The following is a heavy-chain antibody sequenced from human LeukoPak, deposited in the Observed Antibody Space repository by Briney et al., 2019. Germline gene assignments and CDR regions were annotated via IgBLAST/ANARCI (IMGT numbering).Heavy chain of an antibody. Sequence: PGGSLRLSCAASGFTFSSYWMSWVRQAPGKGLEWVANIKQDGSEKYYVDSVKGRFTISRDNSKNTLSLQMNSLKADDTAVYYCARSLVPYYYYALDVWGQGTTVTVSS. V-gene: IGHV3-7*01. CDR3: ARSLVPYYYYALDV. CDR1: GFTFSSYW. J-gene: IGHJ6*02. CDR2: IKQDGSEK. D-gene: IGHD6-13*01.